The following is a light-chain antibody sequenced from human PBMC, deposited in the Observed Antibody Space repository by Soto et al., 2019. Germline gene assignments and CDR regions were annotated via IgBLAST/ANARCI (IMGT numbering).Light chain of an antibody. CDR1: QTVHTK. CDR2: DTS. Sequence: EVVMTQSPATLSVSPGERATLSCRASQTVHTKLAWYQQKPGQAPRLLVYDTSTRATGIPARFSGSGSGTEFPLTISSLQSEDFAVYHCHQYNYWPGTFGQGTKVLVK. CDR3: HQYNYWPGT. V-gene: IGKV3-15*01. J-gene: IGKJ1*01.